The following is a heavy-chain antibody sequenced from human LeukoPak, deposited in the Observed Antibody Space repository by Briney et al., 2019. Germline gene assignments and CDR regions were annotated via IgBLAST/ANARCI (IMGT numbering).Heavy chain of an antibody. J-gene: IGHJ4*02. V-gene: IGHV4-59*01. D-gene: IGHD5-12*01. CDR3: VRATLATINN. CDR2: IYYSGST. Sequence: SETLSLTCTVSGGSISSYYWSWIRQPPGKGLEWIGYIYYSGSTNYNPSLKRRVTISVDTSKNQFSLKLSSVTAADTAVYYCVRATLATINNWGQGTLVTVSS. CDR1: GGSISSYY.